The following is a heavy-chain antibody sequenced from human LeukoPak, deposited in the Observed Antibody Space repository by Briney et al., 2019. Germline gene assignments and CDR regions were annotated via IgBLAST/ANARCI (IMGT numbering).Heavy chain of an antibody. Sequence: PGGSLRLSCAASGFTFSTFAMLWVRQPRGKGLEWVSSIFPSGGEIHYADSVRGRFTISRDNSKSTLSLQMDSLRAEDTAIYYCVTYRQVMFPFEAWGQGTLVTVSS. CDR3: VTYRQVMFPFEA. CDR1: GFTFSTFA. J-gene: IGHJ4*02. D-gene: IGHD3-10*02. CDR2: IFPSGGEI. V-gene: IGHV3-23*01.